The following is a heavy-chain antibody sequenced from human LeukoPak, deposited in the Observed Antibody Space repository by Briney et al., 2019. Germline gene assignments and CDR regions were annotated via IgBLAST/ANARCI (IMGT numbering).Heavy chain of an antibody. CDR2: INHSGST. J-gene: IGHJ6*02. CDR1: GGSFRGYY. CDR3: ARRYYDILTGPHLYYGMDV. V-gene: IGHV4-34*01. D-gene: IGHD3-9*01. Sequence: SETLSLTCAVYGGSFRGYYWSWIRQPPGKGLEWIGEINHSGSTNYNPSLKSRVTISVDTSKNQFSLKLSSVTAADTAVYYCARRYYDILTGPHLYYGMDVWGQGTTVTVSS.